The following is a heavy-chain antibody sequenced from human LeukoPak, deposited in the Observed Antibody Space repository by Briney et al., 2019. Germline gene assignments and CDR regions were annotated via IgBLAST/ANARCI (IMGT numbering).Heavy chain of an antibody. Sequence: GGSLRLSCAASGFTFDDYAMHWVRQAPGKGLEWVSGISWNSGSIGYADSVKGQFTISRDNAKDSLYLQMNSLRAEDTALYYCAKDKDGEGYFAYWGQGTLVTVSS. V-gene: IGHV3-9*01. J-gene: IGHJ4*02. CDR1: GFTFDDYA. CDR3: AKDKDGEGYFAY. D-gene: IGHD4-17*01. CDR2: ISWNSGSI.